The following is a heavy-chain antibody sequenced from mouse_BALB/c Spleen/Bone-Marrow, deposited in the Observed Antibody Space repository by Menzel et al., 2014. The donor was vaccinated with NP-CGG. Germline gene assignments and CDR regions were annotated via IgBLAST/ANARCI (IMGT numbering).Heavy chain of an antibody. CDR2: INPNTGYP. D-gene: IGHD1-1*02. Sequence: GQLQQSGAELAEPGASVKMSCKASGYTFTSYWMHWVKQRPGQGLEWIGYINPNTGYPEYNQKFKDNATLTADKSSSTACMQLSSLTSEDSAVYYCARRFTTVVTTGDYWGQGTTLTVSS. CDR1: GYTFTSYW. V-gene: IGHV1-7*01. J-gene: IGHJ2*01. CDR3: ARRFTTVVTTGDY.